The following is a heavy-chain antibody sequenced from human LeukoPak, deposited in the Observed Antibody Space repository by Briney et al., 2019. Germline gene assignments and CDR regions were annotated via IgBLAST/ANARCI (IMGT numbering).Heavy chain of an antibody. CDR3: ARDARATTPFYFDY. CDR2: ISAYNGNT. CDR1: GYTFTSYG. V-gene: IGHV1-18*01. D-gene: IGHD1-26*01. Sequence: ASVKVSYKASGYTFTSYGISWVRQAPGQGLEWMGWISAYNGNTNYAQKLQGRVTMTTDTSTSTAYMELRSLRSDDTAVYYCARDARATTPFYFDYWGQGTLVTVSS. J-gene: IGHJ4*02.